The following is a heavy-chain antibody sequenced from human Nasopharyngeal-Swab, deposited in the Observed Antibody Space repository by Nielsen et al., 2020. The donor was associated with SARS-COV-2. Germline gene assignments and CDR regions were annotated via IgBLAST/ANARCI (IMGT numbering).Heavy chain of an antibody. CDR2: IYYSGST. CDR3: ARVGADYYVSGSYYFDY. V-gene: IGHV4-59*01. CDR1: GGSISSYY. Sequence: GSLRLSCTVSGGSISSYYWSWIRQPPGKGLEWIGYIYYSGSTNYNPSLKSQVTISVDTSKNQFSLKLSSVTAADTAVYYCARVGADYYVSGSYYFDYWGQGTLVTVSS. J-gene: IGHJ4*02. D-gene: IGHD3-10*01.